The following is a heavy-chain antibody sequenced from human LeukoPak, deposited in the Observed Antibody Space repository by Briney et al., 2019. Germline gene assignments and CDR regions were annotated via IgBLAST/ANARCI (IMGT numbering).Heavy chain of an antibody. D-gene: IGHD3-16*01. CDR2: ISSGGRT. V-gene: IGHV4-59*01. Sequence: PSETLSLTCTVSGDSFSSYHWSWLRQPPGKGLEWIGYISSGGRTSYNPSLQSRVTISVDTSKNQFSLKLSSVTAADTAVYYCARVGHGDHTWGSYYCDHWGQGTLVSVSS. CDR3: ARVGHGDHTWGSYYCDH. J-gene: IGHJ4*02. CDR1: GDSFSSYH.